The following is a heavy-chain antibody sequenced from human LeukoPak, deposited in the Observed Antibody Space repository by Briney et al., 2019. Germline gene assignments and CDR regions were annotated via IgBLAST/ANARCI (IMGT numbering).Heavy chain of an antibody. J-gene: IGHJ4*02. D-gene: IGHD3-16*01. V-gene: IGHV1-18*01. CDR3: ARGAYDYVWGSYSRAPLDY. CDR2: ISAYNGNT. CDR1: GYTFTSYG. Sequence: ASVKVSCKASGYTFTSYGISWVRQAPGQGLEWMGWISAYNGNTNYAQKLQSRVTMTTDTSTSTVYMELRSLRSDDTAVYYCARGAYDYVWGSYSRAPLDYWGQGTLVTVSS.